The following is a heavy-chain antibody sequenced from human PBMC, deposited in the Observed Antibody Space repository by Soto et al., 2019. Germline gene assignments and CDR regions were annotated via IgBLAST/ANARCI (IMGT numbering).Heavy chain of an antibody. CDR1: GGSISSSSYY. V-gene: IGHV4-39*01. CDR2: IYYSGST. J-gene: IGHJ5*02. Sequence: QLQLQESGPGLVKPSETLSLTCTVSGGSISSSSYYWGWIRQPPGKGLEWIGSIYYSGSTYYNPSLKSRVTISVDTSKNQFSLKLSSVTAADTAVYYCACGYDYVWGSYPHNWFDPWGQGTLVTVSS. CDR3: ACGYDYVWGSYPHNWFDP. D-gene: IGHD3-16*02.